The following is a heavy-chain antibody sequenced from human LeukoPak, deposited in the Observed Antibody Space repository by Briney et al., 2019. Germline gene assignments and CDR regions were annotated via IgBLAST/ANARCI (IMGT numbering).Heavy chain of an antibody. CDR1: GGTFSSYA. Sequence: GASVKVSCKASGGTFSSYAISWVRQAPGQGLEWMGGIIPIFGTANYAQKFQGRVTITADKSTSTAYMELSSLRSEDTAVYYCARDAAYGYNDAFDIWGQGTMVTVSS. CDR2: IIPIFGTA. D-gene: IGHD5-18*01. V-gene: IGHV1-69*06. CDR3: ARDAAYGYNDAFDI. J-gene: IGHJ3*02.